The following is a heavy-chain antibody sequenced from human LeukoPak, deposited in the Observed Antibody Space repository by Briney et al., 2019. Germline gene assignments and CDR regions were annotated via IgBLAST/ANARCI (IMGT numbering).Heavy chain of an antibody. CDR3: AKDEASNFDY. Sequence: GRSLRLSCAASGFAFSSYGMYWVRQAPGKGLEWVAVISYDGSNKYYADSVKGRFTISRDNSKNTLYLQMNSLRAEDTAVYYCAKDEASNFDYWGQGTLVTVSS. CDR2: ISYDGSNK. D-gene: IGHD2-2*01. J-gene: IGHJ4*02. CDR1: GFAFSSYG. V-gene: IGHV3-30*18.